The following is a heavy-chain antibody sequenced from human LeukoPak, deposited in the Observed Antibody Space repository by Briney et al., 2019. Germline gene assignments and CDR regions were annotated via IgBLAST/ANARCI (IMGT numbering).Heavy chain of an antibody. V-gene: IGHV4-31*03. CDR1: GGSISSGGYY. CDR2: IYYSGST. D-gene: IGHD2-8*01. Sequence: PSETLSLTCTVSGGSISSGGYYWRWIRQHPGKGLEWIGYIYYSGSTYYNPSLKSRVTISVDTSKNQFSLKLSSVTAADTAVYYCARLSTLMGDAFDIWGQGTMVTVSS. CDR3: ARLSTLMGDAFDI. J-gene: IGHJ3*02.